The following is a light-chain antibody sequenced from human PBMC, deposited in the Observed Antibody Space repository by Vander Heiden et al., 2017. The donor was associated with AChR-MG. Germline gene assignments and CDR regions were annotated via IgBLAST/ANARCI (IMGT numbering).Light chain of an antibody. J-gene: IGLJ2*01. V-gene: IGLV1-40*01. CDR2: DNN. CDR1: SSNIGAGYD. CDR3: QSYDSSLSVV. Sequence: QSVLTQPPLVSGAPGQRVTISCTGSSSNIGAGYDVHWYQQLPGTAPQLLIYDNNKRPSGVPDRFSGSKSGTSASLAITGLQAEDEADYYCQSYDSSLSVVFGGGTKLTVL.